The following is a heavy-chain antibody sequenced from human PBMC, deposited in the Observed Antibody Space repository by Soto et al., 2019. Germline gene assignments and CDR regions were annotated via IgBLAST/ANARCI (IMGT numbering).Heavy chain of an antibody. J-gene: IGHJ6*02. Sequence: QVQLQESGPGLVKPSQTLSLTCTVSGGSISSGGYYWSWIRQHPGKGLEWIGYIYYSGSNYYNPSLKSRVTISVDTSKNQFSLKLSSVTAADTAVYYCARERGEMATTKGIYYGMDVWGQGTTVTVSS. V-gene: IGHV4-31*03. CDR3: ARERGEMATTKGIYYGMDV. CDR2: IYYSGSN. D-gene: IGHD3-16*01. CDR1: GGSISSGGYY.